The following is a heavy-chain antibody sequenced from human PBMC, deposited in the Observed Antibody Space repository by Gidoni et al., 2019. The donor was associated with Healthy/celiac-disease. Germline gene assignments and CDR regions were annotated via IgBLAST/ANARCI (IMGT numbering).Heavy chain of an antibody. J-gene: IGHJ6*02. Sequence: QVQLVESGGGLVQHGRSLRLSCAASGFPFSSYAMPWVRQAPGKGLEWVAVISYDGSNKYYADSVKGRFTISRDNSKNTLYLQMNSLRAEDTAVYYCARDYGDSSGYYLYYYYYGMDVWGQGTTVTVSS. CDR2: ISYDGSNK. V-gene: IGHV3-30*04. D-gene: IGHD3-22*01. CDR3: ARDYGDSSGYYLYYYYYGMDV. CDR1: GFPFSSYA.